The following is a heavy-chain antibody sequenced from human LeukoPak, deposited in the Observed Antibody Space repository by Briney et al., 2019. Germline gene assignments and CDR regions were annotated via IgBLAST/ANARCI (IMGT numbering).Heavy chain of an antibody. CDR1: GYTFTGYY. J-gene: IGHJ4*02. CDR2: INPNSGGT. Sequence: ASVKVSCKASGYTFTGYYMLWVRQAPGQGLEWMGWINPNSGGTNYAQKFQGRVTMTRDTSISTAYMELSRPRSDDTAVYYCARDRLIEWELSRWGQGTLVTVSS. CDR3: ARDRLIEWELSR. V-gene: IGHV1-2*02. D-gene: IGHD1-26*01.